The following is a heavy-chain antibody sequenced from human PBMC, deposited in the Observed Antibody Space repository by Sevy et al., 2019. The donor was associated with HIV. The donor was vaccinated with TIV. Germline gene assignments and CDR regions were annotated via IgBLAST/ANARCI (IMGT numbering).Heavy chain of an antibody. Sequence: GGSLRLSCAASGFTFSSYAMSWVRQAPGKGLEWVSAISGSGGSTYYADSVKGRFTISRDNSKNTLYLQMNSLRAEDTAVYYCAFGGFPYYYVSSGYYEFDYWGQGTLVTVSS. D-gene: IGHD3-22*01. CDR1: GFTFSSYA. J-gene: IGHJ4*02. V-gene: IGHV3-23*01. CDR2: ISGSGGST. CDR3: AFGGFPYYYVSSGYYEFDY.